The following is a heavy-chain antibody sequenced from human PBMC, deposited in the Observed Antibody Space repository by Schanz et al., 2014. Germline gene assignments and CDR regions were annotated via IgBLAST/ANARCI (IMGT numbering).Heavy chain of an antibody. CDR2: IRYDGINK. J-gene: IGHJ4*02. V-gene: IGHV3-30*02. CDR1: GFTFSTTG. D-gene: IGHD1-26*01. Sequence: QVQLVESGGGVVQPGGSLRLSCEASGFTFSTTGMHWVRQAPGKGLVWVTYIRYDGINKYYADSVKGRFTVSRDNAKSTLFLQMDSLRPEDTAIYYCAKEWSPSFWGQGTLVTVSS. CDR3: AKEWSPSF.